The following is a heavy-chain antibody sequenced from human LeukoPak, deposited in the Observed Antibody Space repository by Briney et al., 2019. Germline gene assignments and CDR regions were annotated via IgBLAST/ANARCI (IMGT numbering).Heavy chain of an antibody. CDR1: GYTLTELS. CDR3: ATLASAGSYLRGTREKYYFDY. D-gene: IGHD3-10*01. CDR2: FDPEDGET. J-gene: IGHJ4*02. V-gene: IGHV1-24*01. Sequence: ASVKVSCKVSGYTLTELSMHWVRQAPGKGLEWMGGFDPEDGETIYAQKFQGRVTMTEDTSTDTAYMELSSLRSEDAAVYYCATLASAGSYLRGTREKYYFDYWGQGTLVTVSS.